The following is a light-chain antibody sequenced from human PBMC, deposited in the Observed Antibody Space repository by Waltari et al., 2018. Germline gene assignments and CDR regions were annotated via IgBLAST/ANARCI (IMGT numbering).Light chain of an antibody. CDR2: DVS. J-gene: IGLJ1*01. V-gene: IGLV2-14*03. CDR3: SSFRHNTLGV. CDR1: SSDIGGYPY. Sequence: QSALTQPASVSGSPGQSITLPCTGTSSDIGGYPYVSWYQQHPGKAPKLIIYDVSNRPAGVFHRFSGSKSGTTASPTISGLQAEDEADYFCSSFRHNTLGVFGTGTKVTVL.